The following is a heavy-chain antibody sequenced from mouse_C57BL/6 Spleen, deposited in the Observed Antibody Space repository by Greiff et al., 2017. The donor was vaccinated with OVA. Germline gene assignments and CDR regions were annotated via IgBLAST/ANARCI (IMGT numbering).Heavy chain of an antibody. J-gene: IGHJ3*01. D-gene: IGHD3-2*02. Sequence: QVQLQQPGAELVMPGASVKLSCKASGYTFTSYWMHWVKQRPGQGLEWIGEIDPSDSYTNYNQKFKGKSTLTVDKSSSTAYMQLSSLTSEDSAVDYCARGSSGYVDAYWGQGTLVTVSA. CDR1: GYTFTSYW. V-gene: IGHV1-69*01. CDR3: ARGSSGYVDAY. CDR2: IDPSDSYT.